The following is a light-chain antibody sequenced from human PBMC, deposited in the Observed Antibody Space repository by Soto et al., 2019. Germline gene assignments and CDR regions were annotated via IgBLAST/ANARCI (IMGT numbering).Light chain of an antibody. CDR1: QSISTY. CDR3: QQSYMDAIT. J-gene: IGKJ5*01. V-gene: IGKV1-39*01. CDR2: DAS. Sequence: DIQMTQSPSSLSASVGNRVTITCRASQSISTYLNWYQKKPGKAPNLLIYDASRLQSGVPSRFSGSGGGTDFTLSISSVQPEDFATYFCQQSYMDAITFGQGTQLEI.